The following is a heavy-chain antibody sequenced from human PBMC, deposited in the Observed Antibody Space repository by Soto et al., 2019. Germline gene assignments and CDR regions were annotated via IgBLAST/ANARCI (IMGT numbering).Heavy chain of an antibody. D-gene: IGHD2-2*01. J-gene: IGHJ3*01. CDR2: ISGDGRST. CDR1: GFTFSTYA. Sequence: EVQLVESGGGLVQPGGSLRLSCAASGFTFSTYAMHWVRQAPGKGLEYVSLISGDGRSTYYANSVKGRFTISRDNSENTLYLHMGSLRAEDMAVYYCARVCSTTSCYGAFDLWGQGTMVIVSS. V-gene: IGHV3-64*01. CDR3: ARVCSTTSCYGAFDL.